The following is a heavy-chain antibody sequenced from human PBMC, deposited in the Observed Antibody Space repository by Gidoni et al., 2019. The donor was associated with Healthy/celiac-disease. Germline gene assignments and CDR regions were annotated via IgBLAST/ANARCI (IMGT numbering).Heavy chain of an antibody. V-gene: IGHV4-31*03. CDR2: IYCSGST. CDR1: GGSISSGGYY. Sequence: QVQLQESGPGLVKPSQTLSLTCTVSGGSISSGGYYWSWIRQHPGKGLEGIGYIYCSGSTYTTPSLKIRVTIPVDTSKNQFSLKLSSVPAADTAVYYWARVMTTVTSRGRVYYYYYGMDVWGQGTTVTVSS. D-gene: IGHD4-17*01. J-gene: IGHJ6*02. CDR3: ARVMTTVTSRGRVYYYYYGMDV.